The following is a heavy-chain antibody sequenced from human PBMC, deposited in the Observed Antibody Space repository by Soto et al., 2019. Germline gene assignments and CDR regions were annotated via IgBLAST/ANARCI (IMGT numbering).Heavy chain of an antibody. D-gene: IGHD4-17*01. CDR1: GGSISSGDYY. Sequence: LSLTCTVSGGSISSGDYYWSWIRQPPGKGLEWIGYIYYSGSTYYNPSLKSRVTISVDTSKNQFSLKLSSVTAADTAVYYCARATDYLWFDPGAREPWSPSPQ. CDR2: IYYSGST. CDR3: ARATDYLWFDP. V-gene: IGHV4-30-4*01. J-gene: IGHJ5*02.